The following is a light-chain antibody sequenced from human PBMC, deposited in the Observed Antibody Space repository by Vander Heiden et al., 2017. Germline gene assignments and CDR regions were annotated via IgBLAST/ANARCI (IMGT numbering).Light chain of an antibody. J-gene: IGKJ2*01. V-gene: IGKV4-1*01. CDR2: WAS. Sequence: DIVMTQSPAPLAVSLGERATIHCKSSQSVLYSSNNKNYLAWYQQKPGQPPKLLIYWASTRESGVPDRFSGSGSGTDFTLTISSLQVEDVAVYYCQQDDSTPYTFGQGTKMEIK. CDR3: QQDDSTPYT. CDR1: QSVLYSSNNKNY.